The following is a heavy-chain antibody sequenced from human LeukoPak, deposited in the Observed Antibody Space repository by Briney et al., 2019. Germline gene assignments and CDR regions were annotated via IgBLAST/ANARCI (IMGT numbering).Heavy chain of an antibody. J-gene: IGHJ6*02. V-gene: IGHV3-11*05. Sequence: GGSLSLSCAASGFTFSDYYVGCIRQAPGKGLEWISYISVSGSYTNYADSVKGRLTMSRDNAKNSLYLQMISLRAEDTAVYYCARVGTPEKYVGHGVDGWGQGTMVIVSS. D-gene: IGHD1-26*01. CDR3: ARVGTPEKYVGHGVDG. CDR1: GFTFSDYY. CDR2: ISVSGSYT.